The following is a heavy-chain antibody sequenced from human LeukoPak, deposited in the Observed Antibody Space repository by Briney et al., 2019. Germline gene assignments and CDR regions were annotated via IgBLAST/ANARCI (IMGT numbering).Heavy chain of an antibody. Sequence: GGSLRLSCAASGFTFSNYDMSWVRQAPGKGLEWVSAISGSSGSTYYADSVKGRFTISRDNSKNTLYLQMNSLRAEDTAVYYFAKEVSITTVTTPYYGFYDMVVWRKGTTVTVSS. CDR3: AKEVSITTVTTPYYGFYDMVV. J-gene: IGHJ6*03. V-gene: IGHV3-23*01. CDR2: ISGSSGST. CDR1: GFTFSNYD. D-gene: IGHD4-17*01.